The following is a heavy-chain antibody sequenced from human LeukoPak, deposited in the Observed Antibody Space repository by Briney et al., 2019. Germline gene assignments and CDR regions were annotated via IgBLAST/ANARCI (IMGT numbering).Heavy chain of an antibody. CDR2: ISSSSSYI. D-gene: IGHD2-2*01. J-gene: IGHJ4*02. CDR3: ARLTGYCSSTSCFPFDY. CDR1: GFTFSSYS. V-gene: IGHV3-21*01. Sequence: GSLRLSCAASGFTFSSYSMNWVRQAPGKGLEWVSSISSSSSYIYYADSVKGRFTISRDNAKNSLYLQMNSLRAEDTAVYYCARLTGYCSSTSCFPFDYWGQGTPVTVSS.